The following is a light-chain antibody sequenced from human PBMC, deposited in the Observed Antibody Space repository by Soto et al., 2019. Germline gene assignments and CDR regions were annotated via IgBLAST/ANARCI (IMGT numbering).Light chain of an antibody. CDR3: QQSVSTPIYS. CDR1: QSISSW. CDR2: AAS. V-gene: IGKV1-39*01. Sequence: DIQMTQSPSTLSASVGDRVTITCRASQSISSWLAWYQQKPGKAPNLLIYAASRLQSGVPSRFAGSGSGTHFTLTITSLQPEDVGTYFCQQSVSTPIYSFGQGTKVDIK. J-gene: IGKJ2*03.